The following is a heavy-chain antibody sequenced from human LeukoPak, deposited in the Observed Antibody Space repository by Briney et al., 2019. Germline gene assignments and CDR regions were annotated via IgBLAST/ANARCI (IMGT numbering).Heavy chain of an antibody. Sequence: GGSLRLSCAASGFTFSSYAMSWVRQAPGKGLEWVSGISGSVGSTYYAESVKGRFTISRDNSKNTLYLQMNSLRAEDTAVYYCARGYCSSINCPLDYWGQGAQVTVSS. CDR1: GFTFSSYA. CDR3: ARGYCSSINCPLDY. CDR2: ISGSVGST. J-gene: IGHJ4*02. V-gene: IGHV3-23*01. D-gene: IGHD2-2*01.